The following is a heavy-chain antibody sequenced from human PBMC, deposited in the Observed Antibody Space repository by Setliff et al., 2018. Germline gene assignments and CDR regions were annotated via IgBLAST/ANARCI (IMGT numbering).Heavy chain of an antibody. J-gene: IGHJ4*02. CDR3: VRPLEY. V-gene: IGHV3-30*07. CDR2: ISYDVINK. Sequence: GGSLRLSCAASGFTFSSYKMHWVRQAPGKGLEWVSVISYDVINKFYADSVKGRFTISRDNAKNSLYLQMNSLRAEDTAMYYCVRPLEYWGQETLVTVSS. CDR1: GFTFSSYK. D-gene: IGHD6-6*01.